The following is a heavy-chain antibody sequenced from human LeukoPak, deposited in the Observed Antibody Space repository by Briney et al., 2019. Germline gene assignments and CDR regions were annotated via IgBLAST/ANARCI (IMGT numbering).Heavy chain of an antibody. CDR1: GLTFSDSW. Sequence: GGSLRLSCAVSGLTFSDSWLTWVRQAAGKGLEWVGRILTGGTTDYAAPVKGRFTISGDDSKNTLFLQMNTLKTEDTAVYYCAWLGFCTGDGSPGSYFASWGQGSLVTVSS. J-gene: IGHJ4*02. V-gene: IGHV3-15*01. CDR3: AWLGFCTGDGSPGSYFAS. CDR2: ILTGGTT. D-gene: IGHD2-8*02.